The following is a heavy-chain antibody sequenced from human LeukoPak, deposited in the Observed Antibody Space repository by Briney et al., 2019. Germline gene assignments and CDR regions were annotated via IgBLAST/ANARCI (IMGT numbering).Heavy chain of an antibody. V-gene: IGHV4-4*07. CDR3: ARSYTMVRGVSWFDP. J-gene: IGHJ5*02. CDR1: GLSISSDY. Sequence: SETQSLTWTVTGLSISSDYWSSIRQPAGKGLEWIGRIYTSGSTNYNPSLKSRVTMSVDTSKNQFSLKLSSVTAADSAVYYCARSYTMVRGVSWFDPWGQGTLLTASS. CDR2: IYTSGST. D-gene: IGHD3-10*01.